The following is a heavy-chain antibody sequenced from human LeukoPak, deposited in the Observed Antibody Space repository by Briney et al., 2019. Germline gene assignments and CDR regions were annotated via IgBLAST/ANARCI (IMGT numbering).Heavy chain of an antibody. V-gene: IGHV3-21*06. CDR3: ARDYLGY. D-gene: IGHD7-27*01. CDR2: ISGSSGHI. CDR1: GFTFSTYA. Sequence: PGGSLRLSCAASGFTFSTYAMISVRQAPGKGLEWVSSISGSSGHIYYADSVKGRFTTSRDNAKNSLYLQMNSLRAEDTAVYYCARDYLGYWGQGTLVTVSS. J-gene: IGHJ4*02.